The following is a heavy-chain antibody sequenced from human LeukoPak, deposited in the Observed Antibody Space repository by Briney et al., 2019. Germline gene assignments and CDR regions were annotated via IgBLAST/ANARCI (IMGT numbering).Heavy chain of an antibody. V-gene: IGHV3-23*01. D-gene: IGHD1-26*01. CDR1: GFTFSSYA. CDR3: AKDGIYDTPFDY. J-gene: IGHJ4*02. Sequence: PGGSLRLSCAASGFTFSSYAMSWVRQAPGKGLEWVSAISATGGSAYYADSVKGRFTISRDNSKNTLYLQMNSLRAEDTAVYYCAKDGIYDTPFDYWGQGTLVTVSS. CDR2: ISATGGSA.